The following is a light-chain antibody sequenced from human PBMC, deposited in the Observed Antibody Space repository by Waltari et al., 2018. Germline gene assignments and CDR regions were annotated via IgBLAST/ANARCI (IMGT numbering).Light chain of an antibody. CDR2: DAS. CDR3: QQRSNWPPLT. V-gene: IGKV3-11*01. Sequence: EIVLTQSPATMSLSPGERATLSCRASLSVGLYLAWYQQKPGQAPRLLIYDASNRATGIPARFSASGSGTAFTLSISSLEPEDFAVYYCQQRSNWPPLTFGGGTKLDIK. J-gene: IGKJ4*01. CDR1: LSVGLY.